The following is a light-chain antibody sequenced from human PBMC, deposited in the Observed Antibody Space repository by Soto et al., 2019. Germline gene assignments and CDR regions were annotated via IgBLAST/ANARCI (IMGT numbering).Light chain of an antibody. Sequence: QSVLTQPPSASGTPGQRVTISCSGSSSNIGSNTVNWYQQLPGTAPKLLIYSNNQRPSGVPDRFSGSKSGTSASLAISGLQSEDETDYYCAAWDDSLSGLVFGGGTKVPVL. CDR1: SSNIGSNT. CDR3: AAWDDSLSGLV. CDR2: SNN. V-gene: IGLV1-44*01. J-gene: IGLJ3*02.